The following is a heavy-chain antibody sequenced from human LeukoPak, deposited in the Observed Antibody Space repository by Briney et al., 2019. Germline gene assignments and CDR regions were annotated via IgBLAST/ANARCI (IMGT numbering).Heavy chain of an antibody. Sequence: PSETLSLTCTVSGGSISSSSYYWGWIRQPPGKGLEWIGSIYYSGSTYYNPSLKSRVTISVDTSKNQFSLRLSSVTAADTAVYYCARHGQGEGSVLDAFDIWGQGTMVTVSS. CDR2: IYYSGST. V-gene: IGHV4-39*01. CDR3: ARHGQGEGSVLDAFDI. J-gene: IGHJ3*02. D-gene: IGHD3-16*01. CDR1: GGSISSSSYY.